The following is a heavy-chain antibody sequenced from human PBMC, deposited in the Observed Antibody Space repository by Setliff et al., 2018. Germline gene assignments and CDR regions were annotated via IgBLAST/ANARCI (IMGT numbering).Heavy chain of an antibody. J-gene: IGHJ3*02. V-gene: IGHV3-48*01. CDR3: ASAGHSGSWFPFDALHI. CDR2: INSRSSTI. Sequence: GGSLRLSCAASGFTFSSYNMDWVRQAPGKGLEWVSYINSRSSTIFYADSVKGRFTISRDNAKNSLYLQMNGLRAEDTAVYYCASAGHSGSWFPFDALHIWGQGTMVTVSS. D-gene: IGHD6-13*01. CDR1: GFTFSSYN.